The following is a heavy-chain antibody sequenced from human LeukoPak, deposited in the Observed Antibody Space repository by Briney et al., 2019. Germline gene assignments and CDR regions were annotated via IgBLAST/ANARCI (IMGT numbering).Heavy chain of an antibody. V-gene: IGHV4-59*01. Sequence: PSETLSLTCTVSGGSISSYYWSWIRRPPGKGLEWIGYIYYSGSTNYNPSLKSRVTISVDTSKNQFSLKLSSVTAADTAVYYCARALGYFSGGSCYYFDYWGQGTLVTVSS. CDR3: ARALGYFSGGSCYYFDY. J-gene: IGHJ4*02. CDR2: IYYSGST. D-gene: IGHD2-15*01. CDR1: GGSISSYY.